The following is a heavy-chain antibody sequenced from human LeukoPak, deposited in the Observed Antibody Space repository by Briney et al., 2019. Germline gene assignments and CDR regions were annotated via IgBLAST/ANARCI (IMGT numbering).Heavy chain of an antibody. J-gene: IGHJ3*02. CDR2: INTNSGVT. V-gene: IGHV1-2*02. D-gene: IGHD2-15*01. CDR3: AREGYAAPNCNLDI. Sequence: GASVKVSCEASGYTFTGYYVHWVRQAPGQGPEWIGSINTNSGVTRYARKFQGRVTLTRDTSISTAYMEIRRLRSDDTAVFYCAREGYAAPNCNLDIWGQGTLVTVSS. CDR1: GYTFTGYY.